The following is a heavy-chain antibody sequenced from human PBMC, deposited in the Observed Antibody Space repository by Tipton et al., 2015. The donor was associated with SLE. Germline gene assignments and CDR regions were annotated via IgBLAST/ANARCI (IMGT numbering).Heavy chain of an antibody. CDR1: GGPISSHY. Sequence: TLSLTCTVSGGPISSHYWSWIRQPPGKGLEWIGYIYYSGSTNYNPSLKSRVTISVDTSKNQFSLKLSSVTAADTAVYYCARDHLDVWGQGTTVTVSS. J-gene: IGHJ6*02. V-gene: IGHV4-59*11. CDR2: IYYSGST. CDR3: ARDHLDV.